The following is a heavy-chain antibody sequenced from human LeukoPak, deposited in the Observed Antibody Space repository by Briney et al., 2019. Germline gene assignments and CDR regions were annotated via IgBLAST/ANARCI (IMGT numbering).Heavy chain of an antibody. CDR3: ARQRSRGYYDY. J-gene: IGHJ4*02. V-gene: IGHV5-51*01. CDR2: IYPSDSDT. D-gene: IGHD3-10*01. Sequence: GESLKISCKGSGYSFTSYWIGWVRQMPGKGLEWMGIIYPSDSDTSYSPSFQGQVTISADKSISTAHLQWSSLKASDTAMYYCARQRSRGYYDYWGQGTLVTVSS. CDR1: GYSFTSYW.